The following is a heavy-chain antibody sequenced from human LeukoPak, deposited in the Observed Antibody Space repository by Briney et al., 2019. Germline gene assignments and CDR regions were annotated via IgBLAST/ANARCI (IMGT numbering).Heavy chain of an antibody. J-gene: IGHJ4*02. D-gene: IGHD4-17*01. CDR1: GYTFAGYY. CDR3: ARVTHDYGDSVDY. V-gene: IGHV1-2*02. CDR2: INPNSGGT. Sequence: ASVKVSCKASGYTFAGYYMHWVRQAPGQGLEWMGWINPNSGGTNYAQRFQGRVTMTRDTSISTAYMELSRLRSDDTAVYYCARVTHDYGDSVDYWGQGTLVTVSS.